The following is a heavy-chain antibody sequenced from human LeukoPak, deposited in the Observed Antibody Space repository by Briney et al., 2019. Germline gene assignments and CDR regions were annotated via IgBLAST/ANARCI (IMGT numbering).Heavy chain of an antibody. CDR3: AKYGPQDSGSSHFDY. CDR1: GFTFSSYA. CDR2: IRDSGSST. J-gene: IGHJ4*02. D-gene: IGHD1-26*01. V-gene: IGHV3-23*01. Sequence: GGSLRLSCAASGFTFSSYAMSWVRQAPGKGLKWVSAIRDSGSSTHYADSVKGRFTTSRDNSKNTLFLQMNSLRAEDTAIYYCAKYGPQDSGSSHFDYWGQGALVTVSS.